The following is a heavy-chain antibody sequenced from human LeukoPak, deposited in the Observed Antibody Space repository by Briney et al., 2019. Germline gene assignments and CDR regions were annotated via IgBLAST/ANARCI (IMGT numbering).Heavy chain of an antibody. CDR2: ISGSGGST. CDR3: ARDLDGGSTRKTGAFDI. Sequence: PGGSLRLSCAASGFTFSSYAMSWVRQAPGKGLEWVSAISGSGGSTYYADSVKGRFTISRDNSKNTLYLQMNSLRAEDTAVYYCARDLDGGSTRKTGAFDIWGQGTMVTVSS. V-gene: IGHV3-23*01. D-gene: IGHD2-2*01. J-gene: IGHJ3*02. CDR1: GFTFSSYA.